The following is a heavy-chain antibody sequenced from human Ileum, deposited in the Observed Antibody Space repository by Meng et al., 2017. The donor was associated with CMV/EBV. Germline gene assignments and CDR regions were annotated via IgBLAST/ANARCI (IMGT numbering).Heavy chain of an antibody. CDR3: AKGSKWVQFDY. D-gene: IGHD1-26*01. CDR1: GFTFSDFA. V-gene: IGHV3-23*03. J-gene: IGHJ4*02. Sequence: GGSLRLSCEASGFTFSDFAMTWVRQAPGKGLEWVSVIYTGSSARFYADSVKGRFTVSKDDSKNTLYLRISSLRADDTATYYCAKGSKWVQFDYWGQGALVTVSS. CDR2: IYTGSSAR.